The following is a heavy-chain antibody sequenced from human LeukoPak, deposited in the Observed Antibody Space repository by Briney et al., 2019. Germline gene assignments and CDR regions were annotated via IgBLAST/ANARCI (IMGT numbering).Heavy chain of an antibody. CDR3: ARVLSVSYCDS. Sequence: GRSLRLSCVASGFTFNDHAMHWVRQAPGKGLEWVSGIGWNSGRIGYADSVKGRFTISRDNSKNTLYLQMNSLRGEDTAVYYCARVLSVSYCDSWGQGTLVTVSS. J-gene: IGHJ4*02. V-gene: IGHV3-9*01. D-gene: IGHD2/OR15-2a*01. CDR1: GFTFNDHA. CDR2: IGWNSGRI.